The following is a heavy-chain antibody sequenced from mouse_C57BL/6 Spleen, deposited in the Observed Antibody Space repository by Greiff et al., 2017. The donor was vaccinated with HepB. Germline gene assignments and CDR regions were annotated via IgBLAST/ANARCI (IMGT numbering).Heavy chain of an antibody. CDR3: ARLGSSSYYAMDY. CDR1: GFTFSSYG. J-gene: IGHJ4*01. V-gene: IGHV5-6*02. CDR2: ISSGGSYT. D-gene: IGHD1-1*01. Sequence: EVKLEESGGDLVKPGGSLKLSCAASGFTFSSYGMSWVRQTPDKRLEWVATISSGGSYTYYPDSVKGRFTISRDNAKNTLYLQMSSLKSEDTAMYYCARLGSSSYYAMDYWGQGTSVTVSS.